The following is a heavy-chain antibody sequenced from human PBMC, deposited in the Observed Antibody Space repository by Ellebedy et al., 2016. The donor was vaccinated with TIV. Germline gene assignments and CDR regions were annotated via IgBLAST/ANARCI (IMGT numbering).Heavy chain of an antibody. V-gene: IGHV3-73*01. Sequence: GESLKISCAASAFTFSGSAIHWVRQASGKGLEWVGRIRSKADNYATAYAASVKGRFTISRDDSKNTGYMQMNSLKTEDTAVYYCTRLENGMDVWGQGTTVTVSS. J-gene: IGHJ6*02. CDR3: TRLENGMDV. CDR2: IRSKADNYAT. CDR1: AFTFSGSA.